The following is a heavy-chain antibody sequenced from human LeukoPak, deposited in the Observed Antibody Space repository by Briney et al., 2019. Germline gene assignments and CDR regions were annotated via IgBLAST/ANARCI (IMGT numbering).Heavy chain of an antibody. V-gene: IGHV4-30-2*01. Sequence: SETLSLTCTVSGGSISSGGYYWSWIRQPPGKGLEWIGYIYHSGSTYYNPSLKSRVTISVDRSKNQFSLKLSSVTAADTAVYYCAREIRSGPGGHFDYWGQGTLVTVSS. D-gene: IGHD6-19*01. CDR2: IYHSGST. CDR3: AREIRSGPGGHFDY. CDR1: GGSISSGGYY. J-gene: IGHJ4*02.